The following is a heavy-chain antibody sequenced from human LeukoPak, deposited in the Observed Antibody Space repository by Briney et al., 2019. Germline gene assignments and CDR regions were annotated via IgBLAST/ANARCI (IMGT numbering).Heavy chain of an antibody. D-gene: IGHD6-6*01. CDR1: GGSISSGGYY. CDR3: ARDTPVRWFDP. J-gene: IGHJ5*02. V-gene: IGHV4-31*03. CDR2: IYYSGST. Sequence: PSETLSLTCTVSGGSISSGGYYWSWIRQHPGKGLEWIGYIYYSGSTYYNPSLKSRATISVDTSKNQFSLKLSSVTAADTAVYYCARDTPVRWFDPWGQGTLVTVSS.